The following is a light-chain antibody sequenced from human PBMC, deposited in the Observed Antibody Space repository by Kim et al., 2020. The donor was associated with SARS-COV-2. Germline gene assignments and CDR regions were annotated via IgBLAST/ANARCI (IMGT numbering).Light chain of an antibody. CDR3: QQYYVYPLT. J-gene: IGKJ4*01. CDR1: QRIDRR. Sequence: ASGGNRVTRGCLAKQRIDRRFAWDPQTPGEAPKVLIYDASSPQRGVPSMFSGRGSGTEFALTITTLQPDDFATYYCQQYYVYPLTFGGGTKVDIK. CDR2: DAS. V-gene: IGKV1-5*01.